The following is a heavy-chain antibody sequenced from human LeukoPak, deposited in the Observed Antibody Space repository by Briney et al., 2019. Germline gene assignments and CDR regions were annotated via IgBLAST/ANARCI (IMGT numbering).Heavy chain of an antibody. Sequence: PSETLSLTCTVSGGSISSSSYYWGWIRQPRGKGLEWIGSIYYSGSTYYNPSLKSRVTISVDTSKNQFSLKLSSVTAADTAVYYCARRGYSYGIPLFDYWGQGTLVTVSS. D-gene: IGHD5-18*01. CDR3: ARRGYSYGIPLFDY. CDR2: IYYSGST. CDR1: GGSISSSSYY. V-gene: IGHV4-39*01. J-gene: IGHJ4*02.